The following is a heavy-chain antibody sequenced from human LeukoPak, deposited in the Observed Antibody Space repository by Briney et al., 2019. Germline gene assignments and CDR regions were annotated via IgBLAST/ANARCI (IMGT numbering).Heavy chain of an antibody. CDR3: ARVGGSRSCPDY. CDR1: GFTFSSYW. CDR2: IKQDGSET. Sequence: PGGSLRLSCAASGFTFSSYWMSWVRQAPGKGLEWVANIKQDGSETYYVDSVKGRFTISRDNAKNLLYLEMNSLRAEDTALYYCARVGGSRSCPDYWGQGTLVTVSS. J-gene: IGHJ4*02. D-gene: IGHD6-13*01. V-gene: IGHV3-7*01.